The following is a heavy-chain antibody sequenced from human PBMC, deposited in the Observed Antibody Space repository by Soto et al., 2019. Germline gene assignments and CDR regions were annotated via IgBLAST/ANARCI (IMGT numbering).Heavy chain of an antibody. CDR1: GFTFSSYA. D-gene: IGHD1-26*01. V-gene: IGHV3-30-3*01. CDR2: ISYDGSNK. CDR3: ARLRKGGYCDY. Sequence: QVQLVESGGGVVQPGRSLRLSCAASGFTFSSYAMHWVRQAPGKGLEWVAVISYDGSNKYYADSVKGRFTISRDNSKNTLYLQMNSLRAEDTAVYYCARLRKGGYCDYWGQGALVTVST. J-gene: IGHJ4*02.